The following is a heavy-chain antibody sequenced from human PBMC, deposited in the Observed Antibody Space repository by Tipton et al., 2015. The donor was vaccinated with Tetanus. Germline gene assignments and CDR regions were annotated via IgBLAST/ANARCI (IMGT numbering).Heavy chain of an antibody. D-gene: IGHD3-3*01. J-gene: IGHJ4*02. V-gene: IGHV4-39*07. Sequence: GLVKPSETLSLTCTVSGGSINSGTFYWDWIRQTPGKGLEWIGNIYYNGNTLQNPSLKSRVTVSADPSQNQFSLKLSSVTAADTAVYYCARIHDFLSGHFDFWGQGTLVTVSS. CDR3: ARIHDFLSGHFDF. CDR1: GGSINSGTFY. CDR2: IYYNGNT.